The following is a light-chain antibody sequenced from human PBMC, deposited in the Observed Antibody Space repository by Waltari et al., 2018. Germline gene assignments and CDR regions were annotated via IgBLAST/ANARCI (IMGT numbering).Light chain of an antibody. CDR1: SPNVGPNY. J-gene: IGLJ3*02. V-gene: IGLV1-44*01. Sequence: QSVLTQPPSTSGTPGQRVTISCSASSPNVGPNYVSWYQHPPGTPPTLLIYNNNRPPSRVPGLCAGSKSGTSASLAISGLQSEDEADYYCAAWDDSLNAWMFGGGTKLTVL. CDR2: NNN. CDR3: AAWDDSLNAWM.